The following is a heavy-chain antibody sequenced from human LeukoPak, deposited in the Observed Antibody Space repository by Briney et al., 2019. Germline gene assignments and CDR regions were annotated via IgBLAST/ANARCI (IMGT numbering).Heavy chain of an antibody. CDR1: EITYSRYV. J-gene: IGHJ3*02. Sequence: GGSLRLSCTSSEITYSRYVMGWVRQAPGKGLEWVSTISASGGTTYYADSVKGRFTISRDDSKNTLYLQMNSLRAEDTAVYYCAKDPDYYDFWSGYLRGAFDIWGQGTMVTVSS. V-gene: IGHV3-23*01. D-gene: IGHD3-3*01. CDR2: ISASGGTT. CDR3: AKDPDYYDFWSGYLRGAFDI.